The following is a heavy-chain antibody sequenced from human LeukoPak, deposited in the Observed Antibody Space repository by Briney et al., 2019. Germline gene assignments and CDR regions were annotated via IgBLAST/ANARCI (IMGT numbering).Heavy chain of an antibody. D-gene: IGHD6-25*01. V-gene: IGHV4-4*07. Sequence: SETLSLTCTVSGGSISSYYWTWIRQSAGKGLEWIGRINTSGSTNYNSSLRSRVTMSVNTSKNQFSLNLTSVTAADTAVYSCAREGGDPRWLDPWGHGILVTVSS. CDR2: INTSGST. CDR3: AREGGDPRWLDP. J-gene: IGHJ5*02. CDR1: GGSISSYY.